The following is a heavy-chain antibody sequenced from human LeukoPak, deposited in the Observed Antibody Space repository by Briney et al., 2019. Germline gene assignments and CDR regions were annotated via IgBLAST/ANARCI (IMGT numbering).Heavy chain of an antibody. J-gene: IGHJ4*02. CDR1: GFIFREYA. D-gene: IGHD3-3*01. CDR2: ISYDGSNH. CDR3: AKGYYDFWSGSAHSYYFDY. V-gene: IGHV3-30*04. Sequence: GGSLRLSCAASGFIFREYALHWVRQAPGQGLEWLAIISYDGSNHYYADSVKGRFTISRDNAKNSLYLQMNSLRAEDMALYYCAKGYYDFWSGSAHSYYFDYWGQGTLVTVSS.